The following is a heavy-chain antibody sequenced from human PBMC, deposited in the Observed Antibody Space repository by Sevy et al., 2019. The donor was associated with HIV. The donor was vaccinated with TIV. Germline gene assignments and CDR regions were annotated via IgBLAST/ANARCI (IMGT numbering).Heavy chain of an antibody. D-gene: IGHD1-7*01. V-gene: IGHV3-7*01. Sequence: GSLRLSCAASGFTFSSYWMSWVRQAPGKGLEWVANIKQDGSEKYYVDSVKVRFTISRDNAKNSLYLQMNSLRAEDTAVYYCARDWLYVPSKLELLGGMDVWGQGTTVTVSS. CDR1: GFTFSSYW. J-gene: IGHJ6*02. CDR3: ARDWLYVPSKLELLGGMDV. CDR2: IKQDGSEK.